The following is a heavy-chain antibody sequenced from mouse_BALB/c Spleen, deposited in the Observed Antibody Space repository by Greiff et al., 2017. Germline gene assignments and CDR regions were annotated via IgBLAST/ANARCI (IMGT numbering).Heavy chain of an antibody. CDR1: GFTFTDYY. Sequence: EVMLVESGGGLVQPGGSLRLSCATSGFTFTDYYMSWVRQPPGKALEWLGFIRNKANGYTTEYSASVKGRFTISRDNSQSILYLQMNTLRAEDSATYYCARLSLYAMDYWGQGTSVTVSS. CDR3: ARLSLYAMDY. J-gene: IGHJ4*01. CDR2: IRNKANGYTT. V-gene: IGHV7-3*02.